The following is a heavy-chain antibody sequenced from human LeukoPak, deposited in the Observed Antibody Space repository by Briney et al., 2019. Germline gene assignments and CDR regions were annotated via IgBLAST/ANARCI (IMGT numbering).Heavy chain of an antibody. J-gene: IGHJ6*03. CDR2: INHSGST. D-gene: IGHD1-26*01. CDR1: GGSFSGYY. V-gene: IGHV4-34*01. Sequence: SETLSLTCAVYGGSFSGYYWSWIRQPPGKGLEWIGEINHSGSTNYNPSLKSRVTISVDTSKNQFSLKLSSVTAADTAVYYCERGCRPGRPLYSGSYYPYYYYYYMDVWRKETTVTVSS. CDR3: ERGCRPGRPLYSGSYYPYYYYYYMDV.